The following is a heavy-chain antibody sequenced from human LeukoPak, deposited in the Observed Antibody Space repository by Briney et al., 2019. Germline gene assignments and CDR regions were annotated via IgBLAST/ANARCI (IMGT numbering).Heavy chain of an antibody. D-gene: IGHD6-19*01. V-gene: IGHV3-49*03. CDR3: CRSSGWLSVY. CDR2: ISGGTT. CDR1: GFTFGDYL. Sequence: PGGSLRLSCTASGFTFGDYLMSWFRQAPGKGLEWIGFISGGTTEYAASVKGRFTISRDDSTCIAYLQMNSLTTEDTAVYYCCRSSGWLSVYWGQGTLVTVSS. J-gene: IGHJ4*02.